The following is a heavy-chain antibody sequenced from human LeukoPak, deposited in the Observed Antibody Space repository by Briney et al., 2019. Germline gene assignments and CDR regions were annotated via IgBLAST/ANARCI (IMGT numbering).Heavy chain of an antibody. V-gene: IGHV3-48*04. J-gene: IGHJ4*02. Sequence: PGGSLRLSCAASGFMFSSYSWNWVRRAPGKGLEWISYISTSASTKYYADSVKGRFTISRDNAKHSLYLQTNSLRVEDTAVYYCARGGLGSWTFDSWGQGTLVTVSS. D-gene: IGHD3-10*01. CDR3: ARGGLGSWTFDS. CDR1: GFMFSSYS. CDR2: ISTSASTK.